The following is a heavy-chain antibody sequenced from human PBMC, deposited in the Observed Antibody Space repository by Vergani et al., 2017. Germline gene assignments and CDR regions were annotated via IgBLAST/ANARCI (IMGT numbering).Heavy chain of an antibody. CDR3: ASGKYYSDSTSHFRGRYFDV. CDR1: GDSIISRSYY. Sequence: QMQLQESGPGLVKASETLSLTCTVSGDSIISRSYYWGWIRQPPGKGLEWIGGIYNSGNGDPSSSLKSRVTISADTSKNQFSLRLTSVTAADTAVYYCASGKYYSDSTSHFRGRYFDVWGGGTLVTVPS. CDR2: IYNSGNG. D-gene: IGHD3-16*01. V-gene: IGHV4-39*01. J-gene: IGHJ2*01.